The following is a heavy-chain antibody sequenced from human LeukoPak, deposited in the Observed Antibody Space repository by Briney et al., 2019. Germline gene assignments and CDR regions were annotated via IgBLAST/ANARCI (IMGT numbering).Heavy chain of an antibody. J-gene: IGHJ4*02. CDR3: ARGRGIVVVPAAIPYYFDY. D-gene: IGHD2-2*01. Sequence: SETLSLTCTVSGGSISSSSYYWGWIRQPPGKGLEWIGEINHSGSANYNPSLKSRVTISLDTSKNQFSLKLSSVTAADTAVYYCARGRGIVVVPAAIPYYFDYWGQGTLVTVSS. CDR1: GGSISSSSYY. V-gene: IGHV4-39*07. CDR2: INHSGSA.